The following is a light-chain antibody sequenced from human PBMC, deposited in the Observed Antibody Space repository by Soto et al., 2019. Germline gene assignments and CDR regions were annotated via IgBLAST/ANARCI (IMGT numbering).Light chain of an antibody. CDR2: DVS. CDR1: SSDIGGYNY. CDR3: CSYAGSFTVV. Sequence: QSALTQPRSVSGSPGQSVTISCTGTSSDIGGYNYVSWYQQHPGKAPKLLIYDVSKRPSGVPDRFSGSKSGNTASASLTISGLQGEDEADYYCCSYAGSFTVVFGGGTKLTVL. V-gene: IGLV2-11*01. J-gene: IGLJ2*01.